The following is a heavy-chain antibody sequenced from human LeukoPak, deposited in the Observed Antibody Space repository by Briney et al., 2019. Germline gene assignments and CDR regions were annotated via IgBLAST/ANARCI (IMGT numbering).Heavy chain of an antibody. CDR1: GFTFSSYW. D-gene: IGHD3-3*01. CDR3: AREALEAYYDFWSGRLWGGETTYYMDV. J-gene: IGHJ6*03. CDR2: IKQDGSEK. Sequence: NPGGSLRLSCAASGFTFSSYWMSWVRQAPGKGLEWVANIKQDGSEKYYVDSVKGRFTISRDNAKSSLYLQMNSLRAEDTAVYYCAREALEAYYDFWSGRLWGGETTYYMDVWGKGTTVTVSS. V-gene: IGHV3-7*01.